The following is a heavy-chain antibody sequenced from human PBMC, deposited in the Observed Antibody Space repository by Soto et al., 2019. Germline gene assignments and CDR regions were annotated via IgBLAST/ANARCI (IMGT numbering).Heavy chain of an antibody. CDR1: GFTFSSYW. CDR2: IKQDGSEK. CDR3: ARDPDPSITIFGVVIDYFDY. D-gene: IGHD3-3*01. V-gene: IGHV3-7*01. J-gene: IGHJ4*02. Sequence: PGGSLKLSCAASGFTFSSYWMSWVRQAPGKGLEWVANIKQDGSEKYYVDSVKGRFTISRDNAKNSLYLQMNSLRAEDTAVYYCARDPDPSITIFGVVIDYFDYWGQGTLVTVS.